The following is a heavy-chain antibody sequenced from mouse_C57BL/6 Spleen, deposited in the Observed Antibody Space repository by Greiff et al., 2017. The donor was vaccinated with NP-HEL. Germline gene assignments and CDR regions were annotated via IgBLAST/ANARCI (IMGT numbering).Heavy chain of an antibody. D-gene: IGHD2-4*01. Sequence: VQLQQSGAELVRPGSSVKLSCKASGYTFTSYWMHWVKQRPIQGLEWIGNIYPSASETHYNQKFKDKATLTVDKSSSTAYMQLSSLTSEDSAVYYCAREDYDGAWFAYWGQGTLVTVSA. V-gene: IGHV1-52*01. J-gene: IGHJ3*01. CDR3: AREDYDGAWFAY. CDR2: IYPSASET. CDR1: GYTFTSYW.